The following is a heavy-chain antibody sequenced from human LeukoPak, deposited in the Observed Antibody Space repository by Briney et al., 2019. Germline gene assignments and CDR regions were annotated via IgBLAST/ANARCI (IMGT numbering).Heavy chain of an antibody. D-gene: IGHD1-26*01. J-gene: IGHJ4*02. CDR3: ARRIGGANNFDN. V-gene: IGHV3-23*01. Sequence: GGSLRLSCAASGFTFSSYAMSWVRQATGKGLEWVSVTSGSGGTTYYADSVKGRFTISRDNTKNTLYLQMNSLRDEDTAVYYCARRIGGANNFDNWGQGTLVTVSS. CDR1: GFTFSSYA. CDR2: TSGSGGTT.